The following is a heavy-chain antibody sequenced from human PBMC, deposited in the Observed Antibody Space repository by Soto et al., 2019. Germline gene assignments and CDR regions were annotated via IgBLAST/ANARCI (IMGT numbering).Heavy chain of an antibody. V-gene: IGHV1-46*01. J-gene: IGHJ4*02. CDR1: GYTFTTYY. D-gene: IGHD2-15*01. CDR2: INPNGGST. CDR3: ARAGYCSGGTCFHGNCDY. Sequence: QVQLVQSGAEVKRPGASVKVSCKASGYTFTTYYMHWVRQAPGQGLEWLGIINPNGGSTTYAQKFQGRLTMTRDTSTSTVYLELSSLRSEDTAVYSCARAGYCSGGTCFHGNCDYWGQGTLVTVSA.